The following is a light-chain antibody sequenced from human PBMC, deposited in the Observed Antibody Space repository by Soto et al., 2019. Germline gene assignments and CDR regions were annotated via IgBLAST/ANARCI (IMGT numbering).Light chain of an antibody. V-gene: IGLV1-40*01. CDR3: QSYDSSLSGSSV. J-gene: IGLJ7*01. CDR2: GNS. Sequence: QAVVTQPPSVSGAPGQRVTISCTGSSSNIGAGYDVHWYQQLPGTAPKLLIYGNSNRPSGVPDRVSGSKSGTSASLAITGLQAEDEADYYCQSYDSSLSGSSVFGGGTQLTVL. CDR1: SSNIGAGYD.